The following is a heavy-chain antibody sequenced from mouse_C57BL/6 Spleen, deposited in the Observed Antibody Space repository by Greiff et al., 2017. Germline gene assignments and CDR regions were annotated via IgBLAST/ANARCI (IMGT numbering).Heavy chain of an antibody. CDR1: GFSFNTYA. D-gene: IGHD3-2*02. J-gene: IGHJ4*01. Sequence: EVKLVESGGGLVQPKGSLKLSCAASGFSFNTYAMNWVRQAPGKGLEWVARIRSKSNNYATYYADSVKDRFTISRDDSESMLYLQMNNLKTEDTAMYYCVRRLDSSGYRYYAMDYWGQGTSVTVSS. V-gene: IGHV10-1*01. CDR3: VRRLDSSGYRYYAMDY. CDR2: IRSKSNNYAT.